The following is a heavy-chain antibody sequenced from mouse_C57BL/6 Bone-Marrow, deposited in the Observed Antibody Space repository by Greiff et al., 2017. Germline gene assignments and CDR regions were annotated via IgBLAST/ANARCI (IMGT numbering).Heavy chain of an antibody. CDR2: IRSKSNNYAT. Sequence: DVKLVESGGGLVQPKGSLKLSCAASGFSFNTYAMNWVRQAPGKGLEWVARIRSKSNNYATYYADSVKDRFTISRDDSESMLYLQMNNLKTEDTAMYNCVRQERAFAYWGQGTLVTVSA. CDR3: VRQERAFAY. CDR1: GFSFNTYA. J-gene: IGHJ3*01. V-gene: IGHV10-1*01.